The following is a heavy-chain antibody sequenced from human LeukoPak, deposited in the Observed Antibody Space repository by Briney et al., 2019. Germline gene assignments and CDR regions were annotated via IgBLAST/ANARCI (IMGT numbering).Heavy chain of an antibody. D-gene: IGHD5-12*01. Sequence: GGSLRLSCAASGFAFSNAWMSWVRQAPGKGLEWVGRIKGKTDGGTTDYAAPVKGRFTISRDDSKNTLYLQMNSLKTEDTAVYYCTTGGYGGQFDYWGQGTLVTVSS. J-gene: IGHJ4*02. V-gene: IGHV3-15*01. CDR2: IKGKTDGGTT. CDR3: TTGGYGGQFDY. CDR1: GFAFSNAW.